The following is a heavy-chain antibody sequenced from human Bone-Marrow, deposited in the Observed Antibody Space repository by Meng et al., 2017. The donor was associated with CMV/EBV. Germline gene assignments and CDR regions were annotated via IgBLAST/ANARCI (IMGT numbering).Heavy chain of an antibody. CDR1: GFTFSSYA. CDR2: ISSNGGST. J-gene: IGHJ6*02. D-gene: IGHD2-2*01. V-gene: IGHV3-64*02. Sequence: GGSLRLSCAASGFTFSSYAMHWVRQAPGKGLEYVSAISSNGGSTYYADSVKGRFTISRDNSKNTLYLQMGSLRAEDMAVDYCVREGPPYCSSTSCYLDPYYYGMDVWGQGTTVTVSS. CDR3: VREGPPYCSSTSCYLDPYYYGMDV.